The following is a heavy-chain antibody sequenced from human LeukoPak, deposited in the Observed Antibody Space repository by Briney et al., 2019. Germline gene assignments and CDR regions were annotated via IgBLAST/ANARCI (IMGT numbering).Heavy chain of an antibody. V-gene: IGHV4-30-4*01. CDR2: IYYSGST. J-gene: IGHJ6*03. CDR1: GGSISSGDYY. Sequence: SETLSLTCTVSGGSISSGDYYWSWIRQPPGKGLDWIGYIYYSGSTYYNPSLKSRVTISVDTSKNQFSLKLSSVTAADTAVYYCARVSSSWYEVDYYYYMDVWGKGTTVTVSS. D-gene: IGHD6-13*01. CDR3: ARVSSSWYEVDYYYYMDV.